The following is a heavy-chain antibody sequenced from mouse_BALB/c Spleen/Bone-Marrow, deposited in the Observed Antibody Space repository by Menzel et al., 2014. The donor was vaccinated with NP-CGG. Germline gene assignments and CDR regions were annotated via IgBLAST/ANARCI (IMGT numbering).Heavy chain of an antibody. Sequence: VQLQQSGAELVKPGASVKLSCKASGYTFTSYYMYWVKQGPGQGLEWIGEINPSNGGTNFNEKFKSKATLTVDKSSRTAYMQLSSLTSEDSAAYYCTRSRRDYAMDYWGQGTSVTVSS. J-gene: IGHJ4*01. CDR3: TRSRRDYAMDY. V-gene: IGHV1S81*02. D-gene: IGHD1-1*01. CDR1: GYTFTSYY. CDR2: INPSNGGT.